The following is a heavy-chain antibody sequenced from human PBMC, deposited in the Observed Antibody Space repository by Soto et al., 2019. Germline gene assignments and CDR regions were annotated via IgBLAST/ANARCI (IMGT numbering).Heavy chain of an antibody. CDR1: GFTFTSSA. D-gene: IGHD2-21*02. Sequence: GASVKVSCKASGFTFTSSAVQWVRQARGQRLEWIGWIVVGSGNTNYAQKFQERVTITRDMSTSTAYMELSSLRSEDTAVYYCAAGPSPYCGGDCYPIDAFDIWGQGTMVTVSS. CDR3: AAGPSPYCGGDCYPIDAFDI. V-gene: IGHV1-58*01. J-gene: IGHJ3*02. CDR2: IVVGSGNT.